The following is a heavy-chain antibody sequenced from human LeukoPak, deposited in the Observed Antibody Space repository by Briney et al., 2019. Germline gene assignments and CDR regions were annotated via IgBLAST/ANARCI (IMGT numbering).Heavy chain of an antibody. J-gene: IGHJ4*02. Sequence: ASVKVSCKASGCTFTSYAMNWVRQAPGQGLEWMGWINTNTGNPTYAQGFTGRFVFSLDTSVSTAYLQISSLKAEDTAVYYCARGKTNTNYDYVWGSYRAPLGYWGQGTLVTVSS. CDR1: GCTFTSYA. D-gene: IGHD3-16*02. V-gene: IGHV7-4-1*02. CDR2: INTNTGNP. CDR3: ARGKTNTNYDYVWGSYRAPLGY.